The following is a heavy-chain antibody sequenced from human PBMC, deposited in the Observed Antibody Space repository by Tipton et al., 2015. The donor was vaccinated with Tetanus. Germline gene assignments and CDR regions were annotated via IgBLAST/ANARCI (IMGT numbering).Heavy chain of an antibody. CDR3: ARVQLSSSFLKYNWLDP. D-gene: IGHD3-3*02. V-gene: IGHV4-39*02. CDR2: IFYSGGT. J-gene: IGHJ5*02. Sequence: TLSLTCTVSGGSMNTRTFYWGWIRQSPGKGLEWIGSIFYSGGTYYNPSLRSRVSISVDTSKNQFSLTLKSVTAADTGVYYCARVQLSSSFLKYNWLDPWGQGTLVTVAS. CDR1: GGSMNTRTFY.